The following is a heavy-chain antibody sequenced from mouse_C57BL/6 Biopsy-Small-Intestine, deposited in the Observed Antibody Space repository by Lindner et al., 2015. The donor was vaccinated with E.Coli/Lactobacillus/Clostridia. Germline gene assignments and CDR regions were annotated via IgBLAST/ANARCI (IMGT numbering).Heavy chain of an antibody. CDR1: GYSITSGYD. CDR2: ISYSGST. D-gene: IGHD1-1*01. J-gene: IGHJ1*03. V-gene: IGHV3-1*01. CDR3: ARDSAYYLGYFDA. Sequence: VQLQESGPGMVKSSQSLSLTCTVTGYSITSGYDWHWIRHFPGNTLEWMGNISYSGSTSYNPSLKSRISITHDTSKNHFFLKLNSVTTEDTATYYCARDSAYYLGYFDAGAQGPRSPSPQ.